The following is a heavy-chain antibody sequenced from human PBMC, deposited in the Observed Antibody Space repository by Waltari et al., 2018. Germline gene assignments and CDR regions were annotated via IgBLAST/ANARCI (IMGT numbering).Heavy chain of an antibody. V-gene: IGHV3-53*01. CDR1: GFTVSSNY. CDR2: MYSGGST. Sequence: EVQLVESGGGLIQPGGSLRLSCAASGFTVSSNYMSWVRQAPGRGLEWVSVMYSGGSTYYADAGKGRFTIARDNSKNTLYLQMNSLRAEDTAVYYCATRYSSSWSPNYYYGMDVWGQGTTVTVSS. J-gene: IGHJ6*02. CDR3: ATRYSSSWSPNYYYGMDV. D-gene: IGHD6-13*01.